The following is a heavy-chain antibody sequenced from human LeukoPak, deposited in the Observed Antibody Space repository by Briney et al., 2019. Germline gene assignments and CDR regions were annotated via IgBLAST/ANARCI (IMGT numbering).Heavy chain of an antibody. CDR3: ARHDYYGSGSYPPRPHLSPFDY. CDR2: IYYSGST. V-gene: IGHV4-39*01. D-gene: IGHD3-10*01. J-gene: IGHJ4*02. CDR1: GGSISSSSYY. Sequence: KPSETLSLTCTVSGGSISSSSYYWGWIRQPPGKGLEWIGSIYYSGSTYYNPSLKSRVTISVDTSKNQFSLKLSSVTAADTAVYYCARHDYYGSGSYPPRPHLSPFDYWGQGTLVTVSS.